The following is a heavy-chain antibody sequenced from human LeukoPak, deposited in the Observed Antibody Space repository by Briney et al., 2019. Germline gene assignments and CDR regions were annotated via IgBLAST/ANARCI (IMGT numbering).Heavy chain of an antibody. CDR3: ARSRIAAAGSPYGY. J-gene: IGHJ4*02. D-gene: IGHD6-13*01. V-gene: IGHV4-34*01. CDR1: GGSFSGYY. CDR2: INHSGST. Sequence: SETLSLTCAVYGGSFSGYYWSWIRQPPGKGLEWIGEINHSGSTNYNPSLKSRVTISADTSKNQFSLKLSSVTAADTAVYYCARSRIAAAGSPYGYWGQGTLVTVSS.